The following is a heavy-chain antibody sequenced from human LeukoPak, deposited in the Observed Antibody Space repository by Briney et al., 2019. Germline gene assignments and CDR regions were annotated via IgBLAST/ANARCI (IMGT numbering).Heavy chain of an antibody. CDR2: IYNSGST. CDR1: GFTVSSNY. J-gene: IGHJ4*02. Sequence: GGSLRLSCAASGFTVSSNYMSWVRQAPGKGLEWVAAIYNSGSTYYADSVKGRFTISRDNSKNTMYLQMNSLKGEDTAVYYCARRSNPPGRIDHWGQGTLVTVSS. CDR3: ARRSNPPGRIDH. D-gene: IGHD1-14*01. V-gene: IGHV3-66*04.